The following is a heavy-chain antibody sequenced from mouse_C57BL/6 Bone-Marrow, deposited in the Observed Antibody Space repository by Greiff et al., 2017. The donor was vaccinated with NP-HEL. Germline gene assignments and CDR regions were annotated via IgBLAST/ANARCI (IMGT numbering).Heavy chain of an antibody. CDR3: ARHRGSSSWFAY. Sequence: EVQLVESGGDLVKPGGSLKLSCAASGFTFSSYGMSWVRQTPDKRLEWVATISSGGSYNYYPDSVKGRFPISRDTAKNTLYLHMSSLKSEYTAMYYCARHRGSSSWFAYWGQGTLVTVSA. CDR2: ISSGGSYN. J-gene: IGHJ3*01. CDR1: GFTFSSYG. D-gene: IGHD1-1*01. V-gene: IGHV5-6*01.